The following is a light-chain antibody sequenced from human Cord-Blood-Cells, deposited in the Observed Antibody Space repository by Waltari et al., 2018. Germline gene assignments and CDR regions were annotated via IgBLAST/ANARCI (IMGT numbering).Light chain of an antibody. J-gene: IGLJ1*01. V-gene: IGLV2-11*01. CDR1: SSDVGGYNY. CDR2: DVS. Sequence: QSALTQPRPVPGSPGQSVPISCTGTSSDVGGYNYVSWYQQHPGKAPKLMISDVSKRPSGVPDRFSGSKSGNTASLTISGLQAEDEADYYCCSYAGSYTYVFGTGTKVTVL. CDR3: CSYAGSYTYV.